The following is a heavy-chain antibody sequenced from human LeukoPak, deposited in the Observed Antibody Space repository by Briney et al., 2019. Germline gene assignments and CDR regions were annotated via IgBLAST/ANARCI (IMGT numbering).Heavy chain of an antibody. J-gene: IGHJ4*02. CDR1: GGPITTHY. Sequence: SETLSLTCSVSGGPITTHYWSWIRQPPGKGLEWIGYVHHTDSPNFNPSLKSRVTISLDTSKNQFSLKLTSVTAADAAVYFCARHGSSWTFDYWGQGTLVTVS. CDR3: ARHGSSWTFDY. D-gene: IGHD6-13*01. CDR2: VHHTDSP. V-gene: IGHV4-59*11.